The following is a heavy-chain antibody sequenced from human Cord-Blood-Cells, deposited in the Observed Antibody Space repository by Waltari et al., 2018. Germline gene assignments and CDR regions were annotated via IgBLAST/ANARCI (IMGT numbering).Heavy chain of an antibody. CDR2: IYYSGST. Sequence: QLQLQESGPGLVKPSETLSLTCTVSGGSISSSSYYWGWTRQPPGKGLEWIGSIYYSGSTYYNPSLKSRVTISVDTSKNQFSLKLSSVTAADTAVYYCARLTYDSSGYFIDYWGQGTLVTVSS. V-gene: IGHV4-39*01. CDR1: GGSISSSSYY. J-gene: IGHJ4*02. D-gene: IGHD3-22*01. CDR3: ARLTYDSSGYFIDY.